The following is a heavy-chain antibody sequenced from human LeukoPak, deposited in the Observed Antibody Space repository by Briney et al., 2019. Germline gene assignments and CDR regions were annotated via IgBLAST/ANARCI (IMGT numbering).Heavy chain of an antibody. CDR1: GFXFSNYG. CDR2: IAYDGSNE. CDR3: AKDQGIAVAGTDDAFDI. D-gene: IGHD6-19*01. Sequence: GGSLRLSCAASGFXFSNYGIHWVRQAPGKGLEWVAVIAYDGSNEYYAEFVKGRFTISRDNSKYTLYLQMYSLRAEDTAVYFCAKDQGIAVAGTDDAFDIWGQGIRVTVSS. J-gene: IGHJ3*02. V-gene: IGHV3-30*18.